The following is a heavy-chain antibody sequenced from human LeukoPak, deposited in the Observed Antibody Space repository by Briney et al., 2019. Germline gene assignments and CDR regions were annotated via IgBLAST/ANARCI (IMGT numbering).Heavy chain of an antibody. Sequence: PSETLSLTCTVSGGSISSSSFYGGWIRQPPGKGLEWIASIYLSGSTFYNPSLKSRVTISVDTSKNQFSLKLRSVTAADTAVYYCARHRPYDFWSGIPGYFDLWGRGSLVTVSS. V-gene: IGHV4-39*01. CDR3: ARHRPYDFWSGIPGYFDL. D-gene: IGHD3-3*01. J-gene: IGHJ2*01. CDR1: GGSISSSSFY. CDR2: IYLSGST.